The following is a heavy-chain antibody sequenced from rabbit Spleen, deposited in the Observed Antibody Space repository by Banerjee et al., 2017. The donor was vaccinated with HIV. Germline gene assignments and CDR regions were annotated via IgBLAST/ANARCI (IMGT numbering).Heavy chain of an antibody. CDR3: ARGGGL. J-gene: IGHJ3*01. Sequence: EWIGYIDPIFGRTYYASWVNGRFTISSHNAQNTLYLQLDSLTAADTATYFCARGGGLWGQGTLVTVS. V-gene: IGHV1S7*01. CDR2: IDPIFGRT.